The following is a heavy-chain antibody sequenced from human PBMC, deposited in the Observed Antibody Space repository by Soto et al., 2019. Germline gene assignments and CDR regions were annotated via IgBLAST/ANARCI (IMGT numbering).Heavy chain of an antibody. CDR3: ARDRGVAPPVAGNTHYYYYMDV. J-gene: IGHJ6*03. V-gene: IGHV1-18*01. CDR1: GYSFTNYG. Sequence: QDQLVQSGVEVKKPGASVKVSCEASGYSFTNYGITWVRQAPGQGFEWMGWISAYNGNTNYAQKFQGRVTLTTDASTSTAYLELGSLRSDDTAVYYCARDRGVAPPVAGNTHYYYYMDVWGKGTTVTVSS. D-gene: IGHD6-19*01. CDR2: ISAYNGNT.